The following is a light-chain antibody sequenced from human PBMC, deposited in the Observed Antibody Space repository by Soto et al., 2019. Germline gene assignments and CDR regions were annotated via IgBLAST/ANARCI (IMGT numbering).Light chain of an antibody. CDR1: QSVGSRK. CDR2: GAS. V-gene: IGKV3-20*01. Sequence: ESVLTQSPGTVSLSPGERVTLSCRASQSVGSRKLAWYQQKPGQAPRLLIHGASSRATGIPDRFSGSGSGTDFTLTISRLETEDFAVYYCQQYGASPQFGQGTRLEIK. J-gene: IGKJ5*01. CDR3: QQYGASPQ.